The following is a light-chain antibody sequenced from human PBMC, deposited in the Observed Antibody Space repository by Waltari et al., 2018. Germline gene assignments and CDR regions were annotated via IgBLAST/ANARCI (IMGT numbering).Light chain of an antibody. J-gene: IGLJ2*01. CDR2: DVS. Sequence: QSALTQPASVSGSPGQSITLSCTGTSSDVGGYHYVSWYQQHPGTAPKPMIYDVSKRPSGVSNRFSGSKSGNTASLTISGLQAEDEADYYCSSYTSSSTYVLFGGGTKLTVL. CDR3: SSYTSSSTYVL. V-gene: IGLV2-14*01. CDR1: SSDVGGYHY.